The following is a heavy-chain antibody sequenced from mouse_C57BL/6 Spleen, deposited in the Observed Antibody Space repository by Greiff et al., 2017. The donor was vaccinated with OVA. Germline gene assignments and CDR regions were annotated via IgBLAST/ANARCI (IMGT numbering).Heavy chain of an antibody. J-gene: IGHJ4*01. V-gene: IGHV1-50*01. CDR2: IDPSDSYT. CDR1: GYTFTSYW. Sequence: QVQLQQPGAELVKPGASVKLSCKASGYTFTSYWMQWVKQRPGQGLEWIGEIDPSDSYTNYNQKFKGKATLTVDTSASTAYMQLSSLTSEDSAVYYCARTLHYPYYYAMDYWGQGTSVTVSS. D-gene: IGHD5-5*01. CDR3: ARTLHYPYYYAMDY.